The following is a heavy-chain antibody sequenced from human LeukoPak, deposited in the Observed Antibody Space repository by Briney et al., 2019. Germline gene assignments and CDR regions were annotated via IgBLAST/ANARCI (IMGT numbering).Heavy chain of an antibody. Sequence: GGSLRLSCAASGFPFSNYWVSWVRQAPGKGLEWVASIMQGGNEKYYVDSVKGRFTISRDNAKNSLYLQMNSLRAEDTTLYYCARGSYYDTSGYVNWYFDLWGRGTLVTVSS. V-gene: IGHV3-7*01. CDR2: IMQGGNEK. D-gene: IGHD3-22*01. CDR3: ARGSYYDTSGYVNWYFDL. CDR1: GFPFSNYW. J-gene: IGHJ2*01.